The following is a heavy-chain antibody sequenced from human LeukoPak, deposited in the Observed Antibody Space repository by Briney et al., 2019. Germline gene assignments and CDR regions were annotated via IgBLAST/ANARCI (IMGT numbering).Heavy chain of an antibody. V-gene: IGHV4-59*08. J-gene: IGHJ3*02. Sequence: PSETLSLTCTVSGGSISSYYWTWIRQPPGKGLEWIGYIFYSGGSNYNPSLKSRVTISVDTSKNHFSLKLSSVTAADTAVYYCARLGSTFDIWGQGTMVTVSS. CDR3: ARLGSTFDI. D-gene: IGHD2-2*01. CDR2: IFYSGGS. CDR1: GGSISSYY.